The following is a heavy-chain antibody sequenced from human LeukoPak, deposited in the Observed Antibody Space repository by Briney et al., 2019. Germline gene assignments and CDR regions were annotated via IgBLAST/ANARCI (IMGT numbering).Heavy chain of an antibody. CDR1: GDSISSGDYY. CDR2: IYTSGST. D-gene: IGHD3/OR15-3a*01. Sequence: SETLSLTCTVSGDSISSGDYYWSWIRQPAGKGLEWIGRIYTSGSTNYNPSLKSRVTISVDTSKNQFSLKLTSVTPADTAVYYCAKQTGSGLFILPGGQGTLVTVSS. CDR3: AKQTGSGLFILP. J-gene: IGHJ4*02. V-gene: IGHV4-61*02.